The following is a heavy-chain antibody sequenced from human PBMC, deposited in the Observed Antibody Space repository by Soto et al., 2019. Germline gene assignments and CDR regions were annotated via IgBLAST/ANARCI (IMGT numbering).Heavy chain of an antibody. CDR3: ARAEYDILTGRPSQFDY. CDR1: GGSISSSSYY. D-gene: IGHD3-9*01. V-gene: IGHV4-39*01. Sequence: PSETLSLTCTVSGGSISSSSYYWGWIRQPPGKGLEWIGSIYYSGSTYYNPSLKSRVTISVDTSKNQFSLKLSSVTAADTAVYYCARAEYDILTGRPSQFDYWGQGTLVTVSS. J-gene: IGHJ4*02. CDR2: IYYSGST.